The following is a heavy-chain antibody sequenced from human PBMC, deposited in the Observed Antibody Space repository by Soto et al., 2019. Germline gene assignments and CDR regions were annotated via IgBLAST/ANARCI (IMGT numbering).Heavy chain of an antibody. J-gene: IGHJ4*02. V-gene: IGHV3-23*01. CDR1: GFTFSSYA. CDR3: ARRGSGSYCDY. CDR2: ISGSGGST. Sequence: EVQLLESGGGLVQPGGSLRLSCAASGFTFSSYAMRWVRQAPVKGLEWVSAISGSGGSTYYADSVKGRFTISRDNSKNTLYLQVNSLRAEDTAVYYCARRGSGSYCDYWGQGTLVTVSS. D-gene: IGHD1-26*01.